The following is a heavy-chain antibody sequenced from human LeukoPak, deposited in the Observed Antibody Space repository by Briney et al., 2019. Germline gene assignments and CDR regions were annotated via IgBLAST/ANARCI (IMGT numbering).Heavy chain of an antibody. J-gene: IGHJ4*02. CDR2: ISSSSSCI. CDR1: GFTFSSYS. Sequence: PGGSLRLSCAASGFTFSSYSMNWVRQAPGKGLEWVSSISSSSSCIYYADSVKGRFTISRDNAKNSLYLQMNSLRAEDTAVYYCMVITFGGVIVWGQGTLVTVSS. V-gene: IGHV3-21*01. D-gene: IGHD3-16*02. CDR3: MVITFGGVIV.